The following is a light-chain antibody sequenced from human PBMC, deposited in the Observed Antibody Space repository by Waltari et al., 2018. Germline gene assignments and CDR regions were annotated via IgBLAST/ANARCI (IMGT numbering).Light chain of an antibody. Sequence: DIQMTQSPSSLSASIGDRVTITCRASYAFTNSLAWYQQKPGKAPKLLLYAASRLESGVPSRFSGRGSWTDYTLTISSLQPEDFATYYCQQYWSIPWTFGQGTKVEI. CDR2: AAS. J-gene: IGKJ1*01. CDR1: YAFTNS. CDR3: QQYWSIPWT. V-gene: IGKV1-NL1*01.